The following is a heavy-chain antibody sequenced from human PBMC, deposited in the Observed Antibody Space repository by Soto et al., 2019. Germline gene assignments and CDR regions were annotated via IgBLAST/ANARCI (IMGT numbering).Heavy chain of an antibody. CDR2: ITGSGGST. V-gene: IGHV3-23*01. CDR1: GFPFSSYA. CDR3: ATALGYCSSTSCSDFDY. Sequence: SLRLSCAASGFPFSSYAMGWVRQAPGKGLEWVSTITGSGGSTYYADSVKGRFTISRDNSKNTLYLQMNTLRAEDTAVYYCATALGYCSSTSCSDFDYWGQGTLVTVSS. D-gene: IGHD2-2*01. J-gene: IGHJ4*02.